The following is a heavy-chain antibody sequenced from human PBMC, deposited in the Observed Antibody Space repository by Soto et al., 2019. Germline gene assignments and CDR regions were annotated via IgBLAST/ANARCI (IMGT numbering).Heavy chain of an antibody. CDR2: ISYDGSNK. CDR3: ATRSTYYDFWSGYGYYGMDV. CDR1: RFTFSSYA. Sequence: PGGSLRLSWAASRFTFSSYAMHWVRPAPGKGLEWVAVISYDGSNKYYADSVKGRFTISRDNSKNTLYLQMNSLRAEDTAVYYCATRSTYYDFWSGYGYYGMDVWGQGTTVTVS. J-gene: IGHJ6*02. D-gene: IGHD3-3*01. V-gene: IGHV3-30-3*01.